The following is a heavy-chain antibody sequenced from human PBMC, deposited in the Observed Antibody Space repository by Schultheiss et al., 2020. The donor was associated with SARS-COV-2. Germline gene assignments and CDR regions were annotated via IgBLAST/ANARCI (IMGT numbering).Heavy chain of an antibody. J-gene: IGHJ6*02. CDR1: RGSVSSGSHF. CDR2: KSYTGTT. CDR3: ARDRAGVALTSVDYYYGMDV. D-gene: IGHD6-19*01. V-gene: IGHV4-61*01. Sequence: SETLSLTCSVLRGSVSSGSHFWSWIRQSPGKGLEFIAYKSYTGTTKFNPSLRSRVNMGVDTVQNQFSLRLSSVTAADTAVYYCARDRAGVALTSVDYYYGMDVWGQGTTVTVSS.